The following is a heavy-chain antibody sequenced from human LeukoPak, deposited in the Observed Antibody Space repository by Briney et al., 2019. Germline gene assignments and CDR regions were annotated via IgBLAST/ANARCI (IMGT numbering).Heavy chain of an antibody. CDR2: IYYSGST. CDR3: ASPKSYYYGSGSYDY. D-gene: IGHD3-10*01. CDR1: GGSISSSSYY. Sequence: ASETLSLTCTVSGGSISSSSYYWGWIRQPPGKGLEWIGSIYYSGSTYYNPSLKSRVTISVDTSKNQFSLKLSSVTAADTAVYYCASPKSYYYGSGSYDYWGQGTLVTVSS. V-gene: IGHV4-39*01. J-gene: IGHJ4*02.